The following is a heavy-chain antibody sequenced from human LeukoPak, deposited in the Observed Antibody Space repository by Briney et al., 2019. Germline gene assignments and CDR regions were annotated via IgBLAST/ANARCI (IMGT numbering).Heavy chain of an antibody. Sequence: GASVKASCKASGYTFTSYYMHWVRQTPGQGLGSMGIINPSGGSTSYAQKFQGRVTMTRETSTSTVYMELSSLRSEDTAVYYCARDIAAAGTDYWGQGTLVTVSS. J-gene: IGHJ4*02. CDR1: GYTFTSYY. CDR2: INPSGGST. V-gene: IGHV1-46*01. CDR3: ARDIAAAGTDY. D-gene: IGHD6-13*01.